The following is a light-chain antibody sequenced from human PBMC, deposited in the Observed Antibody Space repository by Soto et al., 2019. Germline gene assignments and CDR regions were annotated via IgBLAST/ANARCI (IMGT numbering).Light chain of an antibody. CDR3: SSYTTSSSYV. Sequence: QSVLTQPPSASGSPGQSITISCTGTSSDVGGFNYVSWYQQHPGKAPKLLIFDVYSRPSGISNRFSGSKSGNTASLTISRLQAEDEADYYCSSYTTSSSYVFGAGTKVTVL. J-gene: IGLJ1*01. CDR2: DVY. CDR1: SSDVGGFNY. V-gene: IGLV2-14*01.